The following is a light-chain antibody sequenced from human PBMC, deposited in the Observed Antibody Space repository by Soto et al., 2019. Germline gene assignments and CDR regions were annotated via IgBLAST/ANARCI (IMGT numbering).Light chain of an antibody. CDR1: QSVRSSY. J-gene: IGKJ2*02. V-gene: IGKV3-20*01. CDR3: QQYGSSPST. Sequence: EVVLTQSPDTLSLSPGERATLSCRASQSVRSSYLAWYQQKPGQAPRLLIYGASSRATGIPDRFSGSGSGTDFTLTISRLEPEDFAVYYCQQYGSSPSTFGQGTKLEIK. CDR2: GAS.